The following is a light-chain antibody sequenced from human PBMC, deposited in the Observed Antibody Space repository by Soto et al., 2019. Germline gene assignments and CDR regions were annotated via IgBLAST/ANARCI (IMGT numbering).Light chain of an antibody. CDR2: DVS. CDR3: SSYRSSGTTTYV. Sequence: QSALTQPASLSGSPGQSITISCTGTSSDIGGYNYVSWYQQHPGKAPKLMISDVSNRPSGVSNPVSGSKSGNTASLTISGLEAEDEADYYCSSYRSSGTTTYVFGTGTKLTVL. CDR1: SSDIGGYNY. V-gene: IGLV2-14*03. J-gene: IGLJ1*01.